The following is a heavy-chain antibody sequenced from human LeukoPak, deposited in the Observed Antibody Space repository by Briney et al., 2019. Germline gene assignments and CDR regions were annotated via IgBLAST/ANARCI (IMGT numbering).Heavy chain of an antibody. CDR1: GLTFSGSA. D-gene: IGHD2-15*01. CDR2: ISGSGNST. J-gene: IGHJ4*02. CDR3: AKVLVLVSTNRYYFDY. Sequence: PGGSLRLSCAASGLTFSGSAMSWVRQAPGKGLEWVSLISGSGNSTYYADSVKGRFTISRDNSNNMLYLQMNSLRAEVTAIYYCAKVLVLVSTNRYYFDYWGQGTLVTVSS. V-gene: IGHV3-23*01.